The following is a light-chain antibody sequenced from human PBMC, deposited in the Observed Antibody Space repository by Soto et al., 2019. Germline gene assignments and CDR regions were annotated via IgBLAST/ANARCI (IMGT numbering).Light chain of an antibody. J-gene: IGKJ4*01. Sequence: EIVLTQSPATLSLSPGERATLSCGASQSVSNNFLAWHQQRPGLAPRLLIYDASRRATGIPDRFSGSGSGTDFTLTITKLEPEEFAVYYCQQYGTLPVTFGGGTKVELK. CDR1: QSVSNNF. CDR2: DAS. CDR3: QQYGTLPVT. V-gene: IGKV3D-20*01.